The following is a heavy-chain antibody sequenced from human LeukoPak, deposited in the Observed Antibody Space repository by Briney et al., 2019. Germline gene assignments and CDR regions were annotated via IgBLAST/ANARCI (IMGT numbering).Heavy chain of an antibody. Sequence: SETLSLTCTVSGGSISSGTYYWNWIRQPAGKGLEWIGRIFTSGSTNYNPSLKSRLTISIDTSKNQFSLDLKSVTAADTAIYYCAKATGLGWFDPWGQGTLVTVSS. J-gene: IGHJ5*02. V-gene: IGHV4-61*02. CDR1: GGSISSGTYY. D-gene: IGHD3-10*01. CDR3: AKATGLGWFDP. CDR2: IFTSGST.